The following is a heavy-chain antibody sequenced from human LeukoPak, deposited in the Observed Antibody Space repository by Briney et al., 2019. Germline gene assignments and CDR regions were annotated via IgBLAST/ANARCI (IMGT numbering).Heavy chain of an antibody. Sequence: PGGSLRLSCAASGFSFSSYSMNWVRQAPGKGLEWVSSISSSSSYIYYADSVKGRFTISRDNAKNSLYLQMNSLRAEDTAVYYCARDLVPVFRDEITMVRGGTGYWGQETLVTVSS. D-gene: IGHD3-10*01. J-gene: IGHJ4*02. CDR3: ARDLVPVFRDEITMVRGGTGY. CDR1: GFSFSSYS. CDR2: ISSSSSYI. V-gene: IGHV3-21*01.